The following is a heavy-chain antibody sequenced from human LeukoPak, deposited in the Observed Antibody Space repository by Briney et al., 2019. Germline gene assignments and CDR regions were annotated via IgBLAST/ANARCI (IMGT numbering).Heavy chain of an antibody. J-gene: IGHJ5*02. CDR2: ISSSSSYT. V-gene: IGHV3-11*06. CDR1: GFTFSDYY. Sequence: PGGSLRLSCAASGFTFSDYYMSWIRQAPGKGLEWVSYISSSSSYTNYADSVKGRFTISRDNAKNSLYLQMNSLRAEDTAVYYCAREGYSCGWSPHGWFDPWGQGTLVTVSS. D-gene: IGHD6-19*01. CDR3: AREGYSCGWSPHGWFDP.